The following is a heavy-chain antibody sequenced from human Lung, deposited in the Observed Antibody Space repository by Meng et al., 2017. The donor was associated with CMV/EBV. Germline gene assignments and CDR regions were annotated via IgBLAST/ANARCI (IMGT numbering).Heavy chain of an antibody. D-gene: IGHD2/OR15-2a*01. CDR2: ISTNTGTP. J-gene: IGHJ5*02. CDR1: VYTFGTYT. Sequence: QYGLEFNKRGHSVKVSCKASVYTFGTYTIKWVRQAHGRGLEWMGWISTNTGTPTYTQGFTGRFVFSLDTSVSTAYLQISSLKAEDTAVYYCARGGNFDPWGQGTLVTVSS. V-gene: IGHV7-4-1*02. CDR3: ARGGNFDP.